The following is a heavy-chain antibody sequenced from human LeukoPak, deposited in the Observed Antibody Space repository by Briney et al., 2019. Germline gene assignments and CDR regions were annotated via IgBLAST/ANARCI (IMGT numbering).Heavy chain of an antibody. J-gene: IGHJ4*02. CDR2: MFYSGNT. CDR1: GDSVRTSNSY. D-gene: IGHD3-22*01. CDR3: ARHPHYYFDNSAR. Sequence: KPSETLSLTCTVSGDSVRTSNSYWGWIRQPPGKGLEWIGSMFYSGNTYYNPSPKSRVTISVDTSKNQLSLRLSSVTAADTAVYYCARHPHYYFDNSARWGQGTLVTVSS. V-gene: IGHV4-39*01.